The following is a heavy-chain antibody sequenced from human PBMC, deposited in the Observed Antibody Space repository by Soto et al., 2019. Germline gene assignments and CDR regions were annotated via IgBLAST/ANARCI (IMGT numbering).Heavy chain of an antibody. D-gene: IGHD6-13*01. J-gene: IGHJ4*02. CDR2: IYSDGTT. V-gene: IGHV3-66*02. CDR1: GFTLSYSF. CDR3: ARDRVSSSWTYYFDY. Sequence: GGSLRLSCAASGFTLSYSFMSWVRQAPGKGLEWVSLIYSDGTTYYADSVKGRFTISRDNSKNTLYLQMNSLRAEDTAVYYCARDRVSSSWTYYFDYWGQGTLVTV.